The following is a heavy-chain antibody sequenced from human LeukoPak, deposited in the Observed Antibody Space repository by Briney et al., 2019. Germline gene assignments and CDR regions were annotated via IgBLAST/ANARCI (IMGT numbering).Heavy chain of an antibody. J-gene: IGHJ3*02. CDR2: ISSSGSTI. Sequence: SGGSLRLSCAASGFTFSDYYMSWIRQAPGKGLEWVSYISSSGSTIYYADSVKGRFTISRDNAKNSLYLQMNSLRAEDTAVYYCAAEKQWLVPSAFDIWGQGTMVTVSS. CDR1: GFTFSDYY. V-gene: IGHV3-11*01. D-gene: IGHD6-19*01. CDR3: AAEKQWLVPSAFDI.